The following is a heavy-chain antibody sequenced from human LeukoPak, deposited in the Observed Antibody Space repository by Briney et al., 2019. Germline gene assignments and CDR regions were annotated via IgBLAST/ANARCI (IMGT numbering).Heavy chain of an antibody. D-gene: IGHD3-3*01. V-gene: IGHV3-15*01. CDR3: TTVGLYDFWSGYYIPPHYMDV. CDR1: GFTFSNDW. CDR2: IKSKNDGGTT. J-gene: IGHJ6*03. Sequence: PGGSLRLSCAASGFTFSNDWMSWVRQAPGKGLEWVGRIKSKNDGGTTDYAAPVKGRFTISRDDSKNTLYLQMNSLKTEDTAVYYCTTVGLYDFWSGYYIPPHYMDVWGKGTTVTVSS.